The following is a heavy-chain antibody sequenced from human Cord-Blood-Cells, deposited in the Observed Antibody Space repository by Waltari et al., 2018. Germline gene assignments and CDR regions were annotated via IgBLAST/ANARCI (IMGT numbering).Heavy chain of an antibody. J-gene: IGHJ3*02. Sequence: QVQLVQSGAEVKKPGASVKVSCKASGYTFTSDGISWVRQAPGQGLEWMGWISAYNGNTNYAQKLQGRVTMTTDTTTSTAYMELRSLGSDDTAVYYCARDRGGRYCSGGSCYDAFDIWGQGTMVTVSS. CDR1: GYTFTSDG. CDR2: ISAYNGNT. V-gene: IGHV1-18*01. D-gene: IGHD2-15*01. CDR3: ARDRGGRYCSGGSCYDAFDI.